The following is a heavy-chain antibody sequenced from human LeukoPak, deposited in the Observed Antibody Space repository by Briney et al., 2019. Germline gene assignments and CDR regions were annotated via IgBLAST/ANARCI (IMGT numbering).Heavy chain of an antibody. CDR1: GYSISSGYY. CDR3: SAMYYDILTGYYRYSY. D-gene: IGHD3-9*01. V-gene: IGHV4-38-2*02. J-gene: IGHJ4*02. CDR2: IYHSGST. Sequence: SETLSLTCTVSGYSISSGYYWGWIRQPPGKGLEWIGSIYHSGSTYYNPSLKSRVTISVDTSKNQFSLKLSSVTAADTAVYYCSAMYYDILTGYYRYSYWGQGTLVTVSS.